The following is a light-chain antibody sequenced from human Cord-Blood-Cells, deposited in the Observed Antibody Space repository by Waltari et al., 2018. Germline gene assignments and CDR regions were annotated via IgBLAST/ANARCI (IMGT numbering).Light chain of an antibody. CDR1: QSVSSN. CDR2: GAS. J-gene: IGKJ2*03. V-gene: IGKV3-15*01. CDR3: QQYNNWPPYS. Sequence: EIVMMPSPATLSVSPGERATPSCRASQSVSSNLAWYQQKPGHAPRLLIYGASTSATCIPARFSGSGSGTEFTLTISSLQSEDFAVYYCQQYNNWPPYSFGQGTKLEIK.